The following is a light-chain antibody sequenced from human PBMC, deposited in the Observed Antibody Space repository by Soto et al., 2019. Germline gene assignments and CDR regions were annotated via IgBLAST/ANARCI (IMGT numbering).Light chain of an antibody. CDR2: EDN. CDR3: QSYDSSNQV. V-gene: IGLV6-57*04. J-gene: IGLJ1*01. Sequence: NFMLTQPHSVSESPGKTVTISCTRSSGSIASNYVQWYQQRPGSAPTTVIYEDNQRPSGVPDRFSGSIDSSSNSASLTISGLKTEDEADYYCQSYDSSNQVFGTGTKVTVL. CDR1: SGSIASNY.